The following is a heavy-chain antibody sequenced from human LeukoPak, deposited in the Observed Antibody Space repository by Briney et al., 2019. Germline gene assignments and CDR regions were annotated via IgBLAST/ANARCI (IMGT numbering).Heavy chain of an antibody. Sequence: PSETLSLTCTVSGGSINSYYWSWIRQPPGKGLEWSGYIYYSGSTNYNPSLKSRVTISVDTSKNQFSLKMRSMTAADTAVYYCARLRDYESSGYYPPHFDNWGQGTLVTVSS. CDR1: GGSINSYY. CDR2: IYYSGST. CDR3: ARLRDYESSGYYPPHFDN. V-gene: IGHV4-59*08. J-gene: IGHJ4*02. D-gene: IGHD3-22*01.